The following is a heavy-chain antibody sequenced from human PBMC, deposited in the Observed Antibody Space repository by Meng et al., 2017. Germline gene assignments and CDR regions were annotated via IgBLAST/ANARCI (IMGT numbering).Heavy chain of an antibody. CDR3: ARGSYSFDS. Sequence: QIQLQQVGPGLVKASQTLSLICANSGDSVSSNSAAWNWIRQSPSRGLEWLGRAYYRSKWYHDYAESVKSRISIDPDTSKNQFSLQLRSVTPEDSAVYYCARGSYSFDSWGQRTLVTVSS. V-gene: IGHV6-1*01. J-gene: IGHJ4*02. CDR1: GDSVSSNSAA. CDR2: AYYRSKWYH. D-gene: IGHD1-26*01.